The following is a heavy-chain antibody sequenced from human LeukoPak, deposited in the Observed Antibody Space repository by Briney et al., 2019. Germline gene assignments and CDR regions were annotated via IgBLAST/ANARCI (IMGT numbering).Heavy chain of an antibody. CDR2: IRSKAYGGTT. CDR3: TRDIDQWFGELLWYDNLDY. Sequence: PGRSLRLSCTASGFTFGDYAMSWVRQAPGKGLEWVGFIRSKAYGGTTEYAASVKGRFTISRDDSKSIAYLQMNSLKTEDTAVYYCTRDIDQWFGELLWYDNLDYWGQGTLVTVSS. D-gene: IGHD3-10*01. CDR1: GFTFGDYA. V-gene: IGHV3-49*04. J-gene: IGHJ4*02.